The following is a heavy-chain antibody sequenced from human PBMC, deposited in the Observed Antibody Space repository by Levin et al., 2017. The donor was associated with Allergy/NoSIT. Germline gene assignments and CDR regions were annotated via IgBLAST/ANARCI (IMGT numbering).Heavy chain of an antibody. CDR2: IYSGGST. CDR1: GFTVSSNY. D-gene: IGHD1-26*01. CDR3: ASGGGSYPPTPLYY. J-gene: IGHJ4*02. V-gene: IGHV3-53*01. Sequence: GGSLRLSCAASGFTVSSNYMSWVRQAPGKGLEWVSVIYSGGSTYYADSVKGRFTISRDNSKNTLYLQMNSLRAEDTAVYYCASGGGSYPPTPLYYWGQGTLVTVSS.